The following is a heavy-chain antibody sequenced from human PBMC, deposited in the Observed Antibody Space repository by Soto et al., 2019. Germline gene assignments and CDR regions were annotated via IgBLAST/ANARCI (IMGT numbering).Heavy chain of an antibody. Sequence: EVQLVESGGGLVQPGGSLRLSCAASGFTFSSYEMNWVRQAPGKGLEWVSYIGSSSTSIFYADSVKGRFSISRDNAKNSLYPQMNSLRAEDTAVYYCARATTYFDYWGQGTLVTVSS. CDR2: IGSSSTSI. CDR1: GFTFSSYE. J-gene: IGHJ4*02. D-gene: IGHD1-1*01. CDR3: ARATTYFDY. V-gene: IGHV3-48*03.